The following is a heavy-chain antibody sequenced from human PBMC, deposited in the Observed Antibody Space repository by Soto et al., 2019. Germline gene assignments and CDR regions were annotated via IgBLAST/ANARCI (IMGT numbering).Heavy chain of an antibody. V-gene: IGHV4-39*01. J-gene: IGHJ6*02. CDR2: IYYSGST. Sequence: QLQLQESGPGLVKPSETLSLTCTVSGGSISSSSYYWGWIRQPPGKGLEWIGSIYYSGSTYYNPSLKSRVTISVDTSKNEFSRELSSVTAADTAVYYCARGDWYYYGMDVWGQGTTVTVSS. CDR1: GGSISSSSYY. D-gene: IGHD2-21*02. CDR3: ARGDWYYYGMDV.